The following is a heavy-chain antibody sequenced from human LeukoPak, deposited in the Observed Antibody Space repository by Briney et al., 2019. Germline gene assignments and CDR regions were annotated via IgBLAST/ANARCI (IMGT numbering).Heavy chain of an antibody. D-gene: IGHD2-15*01. CDR3: AGRGHRYSRD. CDR1: GDSVSSGY. V-gene: IGHV4-4*09. CDR2: IQDSGIT. J-gene: IGHJ1*01. Sequence: SETLSHICNVSGDSVSSGYWSWIRQSPGKGLEWIGFIQDSGITDYNPSLKSRLLMSVDTSKNQFSLNLRSVTAADTAVYYCAGRGHRYSRDWGQGILVTISS.